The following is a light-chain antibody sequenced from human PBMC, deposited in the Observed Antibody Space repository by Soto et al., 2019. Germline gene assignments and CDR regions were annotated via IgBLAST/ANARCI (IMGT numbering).Light chain of an antibody. CDR2: GAS. CDR3: QQSGTSPLYT. CDR1: QRIIASY. Sequence: EIVLTQSPGTLSLSPGERATLSCRASQRIIASYLAWYQQHPDQAPRLLIYGASTRATGIPDRFSGSGSWTDFTLTTSRLEPEDCAVYYCQQSGTSPLYTFGQGTKLEIK. J-gene: IGKJ2*01. V-gene: IGKV3-20*01.